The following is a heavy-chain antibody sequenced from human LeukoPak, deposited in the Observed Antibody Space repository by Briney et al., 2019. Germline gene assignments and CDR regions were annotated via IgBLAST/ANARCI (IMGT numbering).Heavy chain of an antibody. D-gene: IGHD3-22*01. CDR2: ISGSGGST. CDR1: GFTFSSYG. J-gene: IGHJ4*02. Sequence: GGSLRLSCAASGFTFSSYGMSWVRQAPGKGLEWVSAISGSGGSTYYADSVKGRFTISRDNSKNTLHLQMNSLRAEDTAVYYCAKAPGNYYDSSGYYAYFDYWGQGTLVTVSS. CDR3: AKAPGNYYDSSGYYAYFDY. V-gene: IGHV3-23*01.